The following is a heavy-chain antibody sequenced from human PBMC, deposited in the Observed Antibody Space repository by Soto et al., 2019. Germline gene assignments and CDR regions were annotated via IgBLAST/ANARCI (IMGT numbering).Heavy chain of an antibody. Sequence: GGSLRLSCAASGFTFSSYWMSWVRQAPGKGLEWVANIKQDGSEKYYVDSVKGRFTISRDNAKNSLYLQMNSLRAEDTAVYYCARDSGREYCSGGSCEQSHWFDPWGQGTLVTVSS. CDR2: IKQDGSEK. D-gene: IGHD2-15*01. J-gene: IGHJ5*02. V-gene: IGHV3-7*05. CDR3: ARDSGREYCSGGSCEQSHWFDP. CDR1: GFTFSSYW.